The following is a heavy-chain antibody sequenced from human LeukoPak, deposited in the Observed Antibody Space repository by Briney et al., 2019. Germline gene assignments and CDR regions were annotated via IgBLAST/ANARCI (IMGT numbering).Heavy chain of an antibody. CDR1: GYIFNTYG. CDR3: TRAGYCSGGGCYAGALDF. CDR2: IFAYNGNT. J-gene: IGHJ3*01. D-gene: IGHD2-15*01. V-gene: IGHV1-18*01. Sequence: ASVKVPCKTSGYIFNTYGISWVRQAPGQGLEWMGWIFAYNGNTNYAQRLQGRVTMTTDTPTSTASMELRSLRSDDTAVYYCTRAGYCSGGGCYAGALDFWGQGTMVTVSS.